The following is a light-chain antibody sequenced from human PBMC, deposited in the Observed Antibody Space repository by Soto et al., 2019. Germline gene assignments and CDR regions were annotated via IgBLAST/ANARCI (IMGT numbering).Light chain of an antibody. V-gene: IGKV1-27*01. Sequence: DIQMTQSPSSLSASIGDRVTIACRASRGISDYLAWYQQKPGRAPKLLIYDVSTLQSGVPSRFSGSGSGTDFTLTISSLQLEDVAIYYCQKYDSAPLTFGPGTKVDIK. CDR1: RGISDY. J-gene: IGKJ3*01. CDR3: QKYDSAPLT. CDR2: DVS.